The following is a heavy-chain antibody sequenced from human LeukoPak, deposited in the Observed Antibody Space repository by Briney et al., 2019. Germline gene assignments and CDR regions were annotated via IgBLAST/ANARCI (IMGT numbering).Heavy chain of an antibody. D-gene: IGHD3-22*01. J-gene: IGHJ4*02. CDR2: IYYSGST. Sequence: SETLSLTCTVSGDSISSSSYYWGWLRQPPGKGLEWIGSIYYSGSTYYNPSLKSRVTISVDTSKNQFSLRLSSVTAPDTAVYYCARGLRHYDSSGYYYYWGQGTLVTVSS. CDR1: GDSISSSSYY. CDR3: ARGLRHYDSSGYYYY. V-gene: IGHV4-39*01.